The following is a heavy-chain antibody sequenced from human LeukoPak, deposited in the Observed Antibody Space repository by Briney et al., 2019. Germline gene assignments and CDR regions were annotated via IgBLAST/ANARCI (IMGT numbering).Heavy chain of an antibody. J-gene: IGHJ4*02. CDR2: INPNSGGT. V-gene: IGHV1-2*02. Sequence: ASVKVSCKASGYTFTGYYMHWVRQAPGQGLEWMGWINPNSGGTNYAQKFQGRVTMTRDTSISTAYMELSRLRSDDTAVYYRARLIRWRSKDYYDSSGSGPAFDYWGQGTLVTVSS. D-gene: IGHD3-22*01. CDR1: GYTFTGYY. CDR3: ARLIRWRSKDYYDSSGSGPAFDY.